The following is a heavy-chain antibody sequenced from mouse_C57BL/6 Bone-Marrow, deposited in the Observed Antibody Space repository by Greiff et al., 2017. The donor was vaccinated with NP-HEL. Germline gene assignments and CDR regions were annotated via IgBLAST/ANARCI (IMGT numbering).Heavy chain of an antibody. CDR3: TRPTMIVRYYFDY. Sequence: EVQLQQSGTVLARPGASVKMSCKTSGYTFTSYWMHWVKQRPGQGLEWIGAIYPGNSDTSYNQKFKGKAKLTAVTSASTAYMELSSLTNEDSAVYYCTRPTMIVRYYFDYWGQGTTLTVSS. D-gene: IGHD2-4*01. CDR1: GYTFTSYW. V-gene: IGHV1-5*01. CDR2: IYPGNSDT. J-gene: IGHJ2*01.